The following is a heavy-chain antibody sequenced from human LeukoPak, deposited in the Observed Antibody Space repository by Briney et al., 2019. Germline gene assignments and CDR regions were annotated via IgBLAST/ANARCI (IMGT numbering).Heavy chain of an antibody. CDR2: IIPIFGTA. D-gene: IGHD4-17*01. CDR3: ARDYGDYQNWFDP. J-gene: IGHJ5*02. Sequence: GSSVKVSCKASGGTFSSYAISWVRQAPGQGLECMGGIIPIFGTANYAQKFQGRVTITTDESTSTAYMELSSLRSEDTAVYYCARDYGDYQNWFDPWGQGTLVTVSS. V-gene: IGHV1-69*05. CDR1: GGTFSSYA.